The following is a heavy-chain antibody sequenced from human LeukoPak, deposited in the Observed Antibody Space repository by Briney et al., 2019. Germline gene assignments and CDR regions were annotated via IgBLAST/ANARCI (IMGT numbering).Heavy chain of an antibody. CDR1: GYTFTGYG. V-gene: IGHV1-18*01. CDR2: ISAYNGNT. J-gene: IGHJ4*02. D-gene: IGHD3-22*01. Sequence: ASVKVSCKASGYTFTGYGISWVRQAPGQGLEWMGWISAYNGNTNYAQKLQGRVTMTTDTSTSTAYMELRSLRSDDTAVYYCARVGIITMIVVEANYFDYWGQGTLVTVSS. CDR3: ARVGIITMIVVEANYFDY.